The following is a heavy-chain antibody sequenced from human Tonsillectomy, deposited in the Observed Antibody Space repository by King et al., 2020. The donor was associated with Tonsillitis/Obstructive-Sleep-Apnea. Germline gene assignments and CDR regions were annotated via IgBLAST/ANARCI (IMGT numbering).Heavy chain of an antibody. CDR3: ARRGLGYVSSAVLAY. Sequence: VQLVESGGGVVQPGRSLRLSCGASGFTFNTYAMHWVRQAPGKGLEWLAVISYEGSKKHTVDSVKGRFTISRDNSENTLYLQMTSLTAEDTAVYYCARRGLGYVSSAVLAYRGQGTLVAVSS. D-gene: IGHD3-10*01. J-gene: IGHJ4*02. CDR1: GFTFNTYA. V-gene: IGHV3-30*04. CDR2: ISYEGSKK.